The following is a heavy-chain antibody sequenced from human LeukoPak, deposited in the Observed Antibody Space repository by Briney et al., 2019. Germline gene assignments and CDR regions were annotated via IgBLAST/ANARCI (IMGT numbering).Heavy chain of an antibody. CDR3: ARWGDFPGGFDY. D-gene: IGHD3-10*01. Sequence: PSETLSLTCTVSGGSISSYYWSWIRQPPGKGLEWIGSIYYSGSTYYNPSLKSRVTISVDTSKNQFSLKLSSVTAADTAVYYCARWGDFPGGFDYWGQGTLVTVSS. CDR2: IYYSGST. V-gene: IGHV4-59*05. J-gene: IGHJ4*02. CDR1: GGSISSYY.